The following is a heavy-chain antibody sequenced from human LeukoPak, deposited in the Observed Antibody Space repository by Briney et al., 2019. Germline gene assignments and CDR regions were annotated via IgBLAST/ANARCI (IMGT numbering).Heavy chain of an antibody. V-gene: IGHV3-74*01. CDR3: ATAGGDGSRMGFDP. CDR1: GFTFSRYL. CDR2: ISADGSVT. Sequence: PGGSLRLSCADSGFTFSRYLMHWVRQTPGKGLVWVSCISADGSVTRYADSVKGRFTISRDNTKSTLYLQMHSLRAEDTAVYYCATAGGDGSRMGFDPWGEGTLLTVS. J-gene: IGHJ5*02. D-gene: IGHD2-15*01.